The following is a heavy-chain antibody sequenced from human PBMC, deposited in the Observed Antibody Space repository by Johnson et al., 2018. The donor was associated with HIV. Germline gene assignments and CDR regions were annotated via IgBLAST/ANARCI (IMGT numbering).Heavy chain of an antibody. CDR3: AKDGYRAALDV. Sequence: VQLVESGGGLVQPGGSLRLSCAVSGFTVNGNYMSWVRQAPGKGLEWVSGINWNGGRTGYADSVKGRFTISRDNAKNSLYLQMNSLRAEDTAVYYCAKDGYRAALDVWGKGTMVTVST. V-gene: IGHV3-20*04. CDR1: GFTVNGNY. J-gene: IGHJ3*01. CDR2: INWNGGRT. D-gene: IGHD5-24*01.